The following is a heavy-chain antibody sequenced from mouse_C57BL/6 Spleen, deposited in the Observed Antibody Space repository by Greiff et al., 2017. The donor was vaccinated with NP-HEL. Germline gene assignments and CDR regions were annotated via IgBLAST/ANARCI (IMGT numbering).Heavy chain of an antibody. CDR2: ISSGSSTI. J-gene: IGHJ4*01. V-gene: IGHV5-17*01. D-gene: IGHD1-1*01. CDR3: AIITTVVATDYYAMDY. CDR1: GFTFSDYG. Sequence: DVKLVESGGGLVKPGGSLKLSCAASGFTFSDYGMHWVRQAPEKGLEWVAYISSGSSTIYYADTVKGRFTISRDNAKNTLFLQMTSLRSEDTAMYYCAIITTVVATDYYAMDYWGQGTSVTVSS.